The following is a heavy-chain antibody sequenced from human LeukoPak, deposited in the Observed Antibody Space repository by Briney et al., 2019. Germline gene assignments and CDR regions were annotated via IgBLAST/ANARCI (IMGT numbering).Heavy chain of an antibody. Sequence: GGSQRLSCAASGFTFSSYSMNWVRQAPGKGLEWVSYISSTSSPIYYADSVKGRFAISRDNAKNSLYLQMNSLRDEDTAVYYCASYGDFPRWYFDLWGRGTLVTVSS. CDR1: GFTFSSYS. CDR3: ASYGDFPRWYFDL. V-gene: IGHV3-48*02. J-gene: IGHJ2*01. CDR2: ISSTSSPI. D-gene: IGHD4-17*01.